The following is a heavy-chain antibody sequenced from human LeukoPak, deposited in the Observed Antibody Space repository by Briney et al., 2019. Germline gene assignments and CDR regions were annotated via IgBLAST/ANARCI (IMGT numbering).Heavy chain of an antibody. D-gene: IGHD4-17*01. CDR3: ARDYGDS. CDR2: FNPNSGGT. V-gene: IGHV1-2*02. J-gene: IGHJ4*02. CDR1: GGTFSSYA. Sequence: ASVKVSCKASGGTFSSYAISWVRQAPGQGLEWMGWFNPNSGGTNYAQEFQGRVTITRDTSINTAYMELSSLRSDDTAVYYCARDYGDSWGQGTLVTVSS.